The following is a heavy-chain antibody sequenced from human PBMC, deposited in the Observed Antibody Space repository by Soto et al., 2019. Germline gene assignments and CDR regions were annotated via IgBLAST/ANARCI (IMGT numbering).Heavy chain of an antibody. V-gene: IGHV1-69*06. CDR1: GGTFSSYA. J-gene: IGHJ4*02. CDR3: ARESSGDSSGYYSYY. Sequence: SVKVSCKASGGTFSSYAISRVRQAPGQGLEWMGGIIPIFGTANYAQKFQGRVTITADKSTSTAYMELSSLRSEDTAVYYCARESSGDSSGYYSYYWGQGTLVTVSS. CDR2: IIPIFGTA. D-gene: IGHD3-22*01.